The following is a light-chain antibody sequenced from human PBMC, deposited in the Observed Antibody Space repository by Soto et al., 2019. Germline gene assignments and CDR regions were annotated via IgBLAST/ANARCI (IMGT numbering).Light chain of an antibody. J-gene: IGKJ1*01. CDR2: KGS. CDR1: RSLVYSDGNTS. V-gene: IGKV2-30*01. Sequence: DVVMTQSPLSLPVTLGQPASISCRSSRSLVYSDGNTSLNWFQQRPGQSPRRLIYKGSNRDSGVPNSISAGGEGTDVTLRISRVEPEDVGENFCMQGSHWSTWTFGQGTKEDIK. CDR3: MQGSHWSTWT.